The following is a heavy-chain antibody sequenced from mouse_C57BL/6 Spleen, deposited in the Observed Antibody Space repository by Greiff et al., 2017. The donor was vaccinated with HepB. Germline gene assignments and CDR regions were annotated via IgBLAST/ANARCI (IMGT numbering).Heavy chain of an antibody. CDR1: GFTFSDYG. J-gene: IGHJ4*01. CDR2: ISSGSSTI. CDR3: ARRYYGSSYGNYAMDY. D-gene: IGHD1-1*01. Sequence: EVHLVESGGGLVKPGGSLKLSCAASGFTFSDYGMHWVRQAPEKGLEWVAYISSGSSTIYYADTVKGRFTISRDNAKNTLFLQMTSLRSEDTAMYYCARRYYGSSYGNYAMDYWGQGTSVTVSS. V-gene: IGHV5-17*01.